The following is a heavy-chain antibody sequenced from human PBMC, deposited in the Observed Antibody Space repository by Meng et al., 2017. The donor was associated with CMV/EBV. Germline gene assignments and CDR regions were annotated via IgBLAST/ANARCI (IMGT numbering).Heavy chain of an antibody. CDR2: IRYDGNNK. Sequence: GESLKISCAASRFTFNNYGLHWVRQAPGKGLEWVAFIRYDGNNKYNAESVKGRFTISRDNSKNTLYLQMNSLRTEDTAMYYCAKEAPYNWNTFDIWGQGTMVTVSS. J-gene: IGHJ3*02. CDR3: AKEAPYNWNTFDI. V-gene: IGHV3-30*02. D-gene: IGHD1/OR15-1a*01. CDR1: RFTFNNYG.